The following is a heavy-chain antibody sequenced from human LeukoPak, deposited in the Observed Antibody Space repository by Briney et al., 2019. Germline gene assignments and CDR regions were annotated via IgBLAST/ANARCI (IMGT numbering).Heavy chain of an antibody. CDR1: GFTFRSYW. D-gene: IGHD3-10*02. Sequence: GGSLRLSCEASGFTFRSYWMHWVRQAPGKVLVWVSRLNSDGTTTNYADSVKGRFTISRDNAKNSLYLQMNSLRAEDTAVYYCAELGITMIGGVWGKGTTVTISS. V-gene: IGHV3-74*01. CDR2: LNSDGTTT. J-gene: IGHJ6*04. CDR3: AELGITMIGGV.